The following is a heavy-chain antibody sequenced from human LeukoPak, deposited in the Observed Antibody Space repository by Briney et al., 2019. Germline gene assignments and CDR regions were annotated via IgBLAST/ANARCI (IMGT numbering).Heavy chain of an antibody. Sequence: GGSLRLSCAASGFTFSSYTMNWVRQAPGKGLEWVSYIGISSSSIYYADSVKGRFTISRDNAKNSVYLQMNSLRDEDTAVYYCARDYIYGFGIWGQGTMVTVSS. J-gene: IGHJ3*02. CDR1: GFTFSSYT. V-gene: IGHV3-48*02. CDR3: ARDYIYGFGI. D-gene: IGHD2-21*01. CDR2: IGISSSSI.